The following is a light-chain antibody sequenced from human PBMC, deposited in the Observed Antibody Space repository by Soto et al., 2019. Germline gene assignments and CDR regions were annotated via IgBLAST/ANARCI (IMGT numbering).Light chain of an antibody. CDR2: EGS. CDR3: CSYAGSSTYV. Sequence: QSVLAQPASVSGSPGQSITIPCTGSNSDVGNYNLVSWYQQHPGEAPKLMIYEGSKRPSGVSNRFSGSKSGNTASLTISGLQAADEADYFCCSYAGSSTYVFGTGTKVTVL. CDR1: NSDVGNYNL. V-gene: IGLV2-23*01. J-gene: IGLJ1*01.